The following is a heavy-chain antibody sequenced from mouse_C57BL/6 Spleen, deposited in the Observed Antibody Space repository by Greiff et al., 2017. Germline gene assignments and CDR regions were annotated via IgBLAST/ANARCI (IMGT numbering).Heavy chain of an antibody. J-gene: IGHJ3*01. CDR3: TRRGYDYDPYAY. V-gene: IGHV1-15*01. CDR1: GYTFTDYE. CDR2: IDPETGGT. D-gene: IGHD2-4*01. Sequence: VQLQQSGAELVRPGASVTLSCKASGYTFTDYEMHWVKQTPVHGLEWIGAIDPETGGTAYNQKFKGKAILTADKSSSTAYMELRILTSKDSAVYYCTRRGYDYDPYAYWGQGTLVTVSA.